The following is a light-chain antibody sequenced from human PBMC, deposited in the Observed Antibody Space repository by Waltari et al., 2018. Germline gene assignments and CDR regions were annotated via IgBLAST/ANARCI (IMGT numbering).Light chain of an antibody. Sequence: QSVLTQPPSASGTPGQRVTISSSGSSSNIGSNYVSWYQQLPGTAPKLLIYRNNQRPSGVPDRFSGSKSGTSASLAISGLRSEDEADYYCAAWDDSLSGPWVFGGGTKLTVL. V-gene: IGLV1-47*01. CDR1: SSNIGSNY. CDR3: AAWDDSLSGPWV. CDR2: RNN. J-gene: IGLJ3*02.